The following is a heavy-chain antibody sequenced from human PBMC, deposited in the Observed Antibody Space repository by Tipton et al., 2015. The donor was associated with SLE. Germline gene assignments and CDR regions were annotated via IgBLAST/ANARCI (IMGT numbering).Heavy chain of an antibody. J-gene: IGHJ1*01. CDR2: ISYDGSNK. CDR1: GFTFSSYA. Sequence: RSLRLSCAASGFTFSSYAMHWVRQAPGKGLEWVAVISYDGSNKYYADSVKGRFTISRDNSKNTLYLQMNSLRAEDTAVYYCARGDSSSLVGYFQHWGQGTLVAVSS. V-gene: IGHV3-30*04. CDR3: ARGDSSSLVGYFQH. D-gene: IGHD6-13*01.